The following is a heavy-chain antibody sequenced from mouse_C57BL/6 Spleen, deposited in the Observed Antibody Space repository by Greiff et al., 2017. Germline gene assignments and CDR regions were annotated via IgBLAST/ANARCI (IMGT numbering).Heavy chain of an antibody. CDR2: IGPGSGST. V-gene: IGHV1-77*01. J-gene: IGHJ4*01. CDR3: ARESEYNGCPYYAVDY. Sequence: QVQLQQSGAELVKPGASVKISCKASGYTFTDYYINWVKQRPGQGLEWIGKIGPGSGSTYYNEKFKGKALRTADKSSSTAYIQLRSLTSEDSEVYFDARESEYNGCPYYAVDYWGQGTSVTVS. D-gene: IGHD1-1*01. CDR1: GYTFTDYY.